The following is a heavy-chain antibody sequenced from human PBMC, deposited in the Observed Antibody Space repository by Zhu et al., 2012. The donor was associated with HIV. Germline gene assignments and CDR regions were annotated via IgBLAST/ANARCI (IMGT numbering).Heavy chain of an antibody. V-gene: IGHV3-74*01. J-gene: IGHJ4*02. CDR2: INSDGSST. Sequence: EVQLVESGGGLVQPGGSLRLSCAASGFTFSSYWMHWVRQAPGKGLVWVPRINSDGSSTSYADSVKGRFTISRDNAKNTLYLQMNSLRAEDTAVYYCARPDPGIAVAQDYWGQGTLVTVSS. CDR1: GFTFSSYW. CDR3: ARPDPGIAVAQDY. D-gene: IGHD6-19*01.